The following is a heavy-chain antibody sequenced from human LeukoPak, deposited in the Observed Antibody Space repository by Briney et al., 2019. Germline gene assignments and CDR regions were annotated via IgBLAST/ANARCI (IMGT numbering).Heavy chain of an antibody. CDR1: GGSISSYY. Sequence: PSETLSLTCTVSGGSISSYYWSWIRQPPGKGLEWIGYIYYSGSTNYNPSLKSRVTISVDTSKNQFSLKLSSVTAADTAVYYCARALGTTYDYWGQGTLATVSS. CDR2: IYYSGST. J-gene: IGHJ4*02. CDR3: ARALGTTYDY. V-gene: IGHV4-59*01. D-gene: IGHD4-11*01.